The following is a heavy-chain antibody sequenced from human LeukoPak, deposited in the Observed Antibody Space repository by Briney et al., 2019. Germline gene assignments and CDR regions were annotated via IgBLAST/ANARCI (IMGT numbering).Heavy chain of an antibody. J-gene: IGHJ4*02. D-gene: IGHD3-10*01. CDR1: GFTFSNYA. CDR2: ISYDGSNK. CDR3: ARDPNRGPTSLWFGERDFDY. V-gene: IGHV3-30*04. Sequence: GGSLRLSCAASGFTFSNYAMDWVRQAPGKGLEWVAVISYDGSNKYYADSVKGRFTISRDNSKNTLYLQMNSLRAEDTAVYYCARDPNRGPTSLWFGERDFDYWGQGTLVTVSS.